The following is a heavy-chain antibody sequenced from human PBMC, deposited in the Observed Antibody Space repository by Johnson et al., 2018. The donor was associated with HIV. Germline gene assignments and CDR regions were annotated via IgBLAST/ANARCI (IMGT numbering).Heavy chain of an antibody. J-gene: IGHJ3*02. Sequence: VQLVESGGGLVQPGGSLRLSCAVSGFTFSSYWMTWVRQAPWKGLEWVANIKQDGSEKHYVDSLKGRFTISRDNAKNSLYLQMNSLRVEDTAVYYCARDESYRKYALTALDIWGQGTMVIVSS. CDR1: GFTFSSYW. D-gene: IGHD1-14*01. V-gene: IGHV3-7*05. CDR2: IKQDGSEK. CDR3: ARDESYRKYALTALDI.